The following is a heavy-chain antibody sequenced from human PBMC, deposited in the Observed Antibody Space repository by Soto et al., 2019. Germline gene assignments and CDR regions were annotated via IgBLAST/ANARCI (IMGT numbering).Heavy chain of an antibody. J-gene: IGHJ4*02. CDR1: GYTFTSYD. Sequence: ASVKVSCKASGYTFTSYDINWVRQATGQGLEWMGWMNPNSGNTGYAQKFQGRVTMTRNTSISTAYMELSSLRSEDTAVYYCARAEIAADAGDYWGQGTLVTVSS. V-gene: IGHV1-8*01. CDR2: MNPNSGNT. D-gene: IGHD6-13*01. CDR3: ARAEIAADAGDY.